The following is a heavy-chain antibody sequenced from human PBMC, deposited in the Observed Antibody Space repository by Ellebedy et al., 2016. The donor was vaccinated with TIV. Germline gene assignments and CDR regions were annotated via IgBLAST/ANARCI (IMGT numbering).Heavy chain of an antibody. V-gene: IGHV4-34*01. D-gene: IGHD3-16*02. J-gene: IGHJ4*02. CDR1: GGSFSGYY. Sequence: SETLSLTXAVYGGSFSGYYWSWIRQPPGKGLEWIGEINHSGSTNYNPSLKSRVTISVDTSKNQFSLKLSSVTAADTAVYYCASRPYYDYVWGSYRSGDYWGQGTLVTVSS. CDR2: INHSGST. CDR3: ASRPYYDYVWGSYRSGDY.